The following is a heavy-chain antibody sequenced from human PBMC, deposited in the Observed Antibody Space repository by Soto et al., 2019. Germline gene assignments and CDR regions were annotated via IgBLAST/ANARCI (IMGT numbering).Heavy chain of an antibody. Sequence: PSQTLSLTYAISGDSVSNNDAAWNWIRQSPSRGLEWLGRTYHRSKWYNDYAVSLKSRITINPDTSKNQFSLQLNSVTPEDTAVYYCSRGATFNLDVWGQGTTVTVS. J-gene: IGHJ6*02. CDR3: SRGATFNLDV. CDR2: TYHRSKWYN. CDR1: GDSVSNNDAA. D-gene: IGHD1-26*01. V-gene: IGHV6-1*01.